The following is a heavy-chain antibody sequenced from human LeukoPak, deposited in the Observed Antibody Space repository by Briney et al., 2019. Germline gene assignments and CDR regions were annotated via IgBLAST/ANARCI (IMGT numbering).Heavy chain of an antibody. CDR3: ASPQNGYSYGYY. D-gene: IGHD5-18*01. J-gene: IGHJ4*02. Sequence: SVKVSCKASGGTFSSYAISWVRQAPGQGHEWMGRIIPIFGTANYAQKFQGRVTITTDESTSTAYMELSSLRSEDTAVYYCASPQNGYSYGYYWGQGTLVTVSS. CDR1: GGTFSSYA. CDR2: IIPIFGTA. V-gene: IGHV1-69*05.